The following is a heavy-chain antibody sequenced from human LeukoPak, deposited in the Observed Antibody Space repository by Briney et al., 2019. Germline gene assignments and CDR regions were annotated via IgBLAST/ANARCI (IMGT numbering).Heavy chain of an antibody. CDR1: GFTVSSNY. CDR3: ARGLIYGYSSGWTDY. D-gene: IGHD6-19*01. V-gene: IGHV3-53*04. Sequence: GGSLRLSCAASGFTVSSNYMSWVRQAPGKGLEWVSVIYSGGSTYYADSVKGRFTISRHNSKNTLYLQMNSLRAEDTAVYYCARGLIYGYSSGWTDYWGQGTLVTVSS. CDR2: IYSGGST. J-gene: IGHJ4*02.